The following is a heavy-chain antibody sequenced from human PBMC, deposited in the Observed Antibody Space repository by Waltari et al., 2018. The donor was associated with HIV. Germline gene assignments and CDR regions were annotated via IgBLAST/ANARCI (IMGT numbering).Heavy chain of an antibody. Sequence: ELQLVQSGEEVKKSGESLRISCVGSGYFFASYWIGWVRRVPGAGLEWVGSIYPGDSETRYGPSFQGQVTIAADKSTSTAYLEWGSLKASDSGTYFCARQWSGSNGWFAYWGKGTLVTVS. V-gene: IGHV5-51*01. CDR3: ARQWSGSNGWFAY. J-gene: IGHJ4*02. D-gene: IGHD6-19*01. CDR1: GYFFASYW. CDR2: IYPGDSET.